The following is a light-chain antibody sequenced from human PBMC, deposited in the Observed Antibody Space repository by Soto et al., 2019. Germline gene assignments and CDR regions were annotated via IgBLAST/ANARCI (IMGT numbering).Light chain of an antibody. CDR3: QQYNNS. V-gene: IGKV1-5*03. CDR2: KAS. Sequence: DIQMTQFPSTLSASVGDRVTITCRASQSISTWLAWYQQKPGKAPKLLIYKASSLERGVPSRFSGSGSGTEFTLTISSLQPDDFAPYYCQQYNNSFGQGTKVEI. J-gene: IGKJ1*01. CDR1: QSISTW.